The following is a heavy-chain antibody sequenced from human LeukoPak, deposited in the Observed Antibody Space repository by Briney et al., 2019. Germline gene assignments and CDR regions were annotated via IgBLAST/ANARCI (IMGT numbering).Heavy chain of an antibody. CDR1: GFTFTSYL. V-gene: IGHV3-21*01. Sequence: PGGSLRLSCAASGFTFTSYLMNWVRQAPGKGLEWVSSISSSSSYIYYADSVKGRFTLSRDNANNSLYLQMDSLRAEDTAVYYCARRGAVAGAIDYWGQGTLVTVSS. J-gene: IGHJ4*02. CDR3: ARRGAVAGAIDY. CDR2: ISSSSSYI. D-gene: IGHD6-19*01.